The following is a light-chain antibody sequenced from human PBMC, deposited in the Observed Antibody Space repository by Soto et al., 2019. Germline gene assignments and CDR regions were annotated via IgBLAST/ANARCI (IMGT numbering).Light chain of an antibody. Sequence: QSVLTQPPSASGTPGQRVTIACSGSSSNIGSNAVNWYQQLPRTAPKLLIYRINQRPSGVPDRFSGSKSGTSASLAISGLQSEDEAEYYCAAWDDSLNGRVFGGGTKLTVL. J-gene: IGLJ3*02. CDR3: AAWDDSLNGRV. CDR2: RIN. V-gene: IGLV1-44*01. CDR1: SSNIGSNA.